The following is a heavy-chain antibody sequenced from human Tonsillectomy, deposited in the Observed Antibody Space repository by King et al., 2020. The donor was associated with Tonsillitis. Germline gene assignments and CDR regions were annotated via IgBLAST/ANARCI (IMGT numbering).Heavy chain of an antibody. CDR2: IYPGDSNT. J-gene: IGHJ4*02. CDR3: AKHIRHYGDYASYYFDY. Sequence: VQLVESGAEVKKPGESLKISCKGSGYRFTSYWIGWVRQMPGKGLEWMGIIYPGDSNTRYSPSFQGQVTISADKSISTAYLQWSSLKASDTAVYYCAKHIRHYGDYASYYFDYWGQGTLVTVSS. CDR1: GYRFTSYW. D-gene: IGHD4-17*01. V-gene: IGHV5-51*01.